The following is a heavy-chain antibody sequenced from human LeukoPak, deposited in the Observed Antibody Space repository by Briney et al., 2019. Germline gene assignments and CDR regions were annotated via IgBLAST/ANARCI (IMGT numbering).Heavy chain of an antibody. D-gene: IGHD2-2*01. CDR1: GFTFSSYG. Sequence: GRSLRLSCAASGFTFSSYGMHWVRQAPGKGLEWVAVISYDGSNKYYADSVKGRFTISRDNSKNTLYLQMNSLRAEDTAVYYCAKALVVPAAMIDYWGQGTLVTVSS. CDR2: ISYDGSNK. V-gene: IGHV3-30*18. J-gene: IGHJ4*02. CDR3: AKALVVPAAMIDY.